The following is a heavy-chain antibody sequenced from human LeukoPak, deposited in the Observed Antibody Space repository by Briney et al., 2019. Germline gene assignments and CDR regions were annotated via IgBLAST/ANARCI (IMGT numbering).Heavy chain of an antibody. D-gene: IGHD3-9*01. CDR1: GGSISNYY. CDR2: IYYSGST. CDR3: ARRDYDILTGTRYFDY. V-gene: IGHV4-59*08. J-gene: IGHJ4*02. Sequence: SETLSLTCTVSGGSISNYYWSWIRQPPGKGLEWTGHIYYSGSTNYNPSLKSRVTISVDTSKNQFSLKLSSVTAADTAVYYCARRDYDILTGTRYFDYWGQGTLVTVSS.